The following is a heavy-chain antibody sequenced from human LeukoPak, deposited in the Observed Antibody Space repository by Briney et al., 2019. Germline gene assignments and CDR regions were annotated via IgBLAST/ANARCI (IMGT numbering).Heavy chain of an antibody. J-gene: IGHJ4*02. V-gene: IGHV3-66*01. Sequence: GESLKNSCATSGVTVSSHYMSWVRQAPGKELKWVSVMYSGGRTYYADSVKGRFIISRDNSKNTLYLQMNSLRAEDTAVYYCASSYSSSWPEIDYWGQGTLVTASS. CDR2: MYSGGRT. CDR1: GVTVSSHY. D-gene: IGHD6-13*01. CDR3: ASSYSSSWPEIDY.